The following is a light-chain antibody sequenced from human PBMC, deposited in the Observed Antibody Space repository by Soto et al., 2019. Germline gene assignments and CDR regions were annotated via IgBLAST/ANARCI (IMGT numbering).Light chain of an antibody. V-gene: IGLV2-23*01. CDR1: SSDVGTYNL. Sequence: QSVLTQPASVXXXPGQSITISCTGTSSDVGTYNLVSWYQHHPGKAPKLMIYEGSKRPSGVSNRFSGSKSGNTASLTISGLQAEDEADYYCCSYAGSSTYVFGTGTKLTVL. CDR3: CSYAGSSTYV. CDR2: EGS. J-gene: IGLJ1*01.